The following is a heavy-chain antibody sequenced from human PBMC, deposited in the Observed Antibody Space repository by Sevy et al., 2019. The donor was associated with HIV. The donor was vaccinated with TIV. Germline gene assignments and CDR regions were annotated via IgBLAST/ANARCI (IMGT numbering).Heavy chain of an antibody. V-gene: IGHV3-7*01. CDR1: GFNFDTFW. D-gene: IGHD3-16*02. Sequence: GGSLRLSCAASGFNFDTFWMGWVRQAPGRGLEWVASIDPRGKERDHLDSLKGRFTISRDNAKNSLYLEMHSLKAEDTHLYYCVRVLWDVLVVPAATPSPWLDSWGQGTLVTVSS. J-gene: IGHJ5*01. CDR3: VRVLWDVLVVPAATPSPWLDS. CDR2: IDPRGKER.